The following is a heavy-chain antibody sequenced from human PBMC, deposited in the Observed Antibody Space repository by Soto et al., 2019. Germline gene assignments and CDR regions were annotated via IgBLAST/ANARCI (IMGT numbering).Heavy chain of an antibody. J-gene: IGHJ4*02. CDR2: IYHSGST. CDR3: AAARRSWSRGPSKRSRFDY. D-gene: IGHD6-6*01. V-gene: IGHV4-4*02. CDR1: SGSISSSNW. Sequence: SETLSLTCAVSSGSISSSNWWSWVRQPPGKGLEWIGEIYHSGSTNYNPSLKSRVTISVDKSKNQFSLKLSSVTAADTAVYYCAAARRSWSRGPSKRSRFDYWGQGTLVTVSS.